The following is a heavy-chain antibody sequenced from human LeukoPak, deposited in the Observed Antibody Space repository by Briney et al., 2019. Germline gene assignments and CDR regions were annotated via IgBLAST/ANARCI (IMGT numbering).Heavy chain of an antibody. J-gene: IGHJ4*02. CDR2: IHSSGRTI. CDR3: VRDPEALDY. Sequence: GGSLRLSCAASGFTFSSYSMNWVRQAPGKELEWVSHIHSSGRTIYYADSVEGRFTISRDNAKNSLYLQMNSLRAEDTAVYYCVRDPEALDYWGQGTQVTVSS. V-gene: IGHV3-48*01. CDR1: GFTFSSYS.